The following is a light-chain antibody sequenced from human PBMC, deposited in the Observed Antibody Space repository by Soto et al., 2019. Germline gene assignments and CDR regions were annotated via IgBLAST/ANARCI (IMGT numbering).Light chain of an antibody. CDR2: DAY. CDR3: QQYHSYWT. V-gene: IGKV1-5*01. CDR1: QNIRTR. Sequence: DFQMTHSPSTLSASVGDIFTIXXRASQNIRTRLAWFQQKPGQAPKXLIYDAYSLESGVPQRFSGSGSGTEFTLTISSLQTDDFSTYYCQQYHSYWTFGQGTKVDIK. J-gene: IGKJ1*01.